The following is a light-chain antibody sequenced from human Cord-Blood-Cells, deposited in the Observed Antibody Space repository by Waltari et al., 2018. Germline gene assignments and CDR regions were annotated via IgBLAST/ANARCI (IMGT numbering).Light chain of an antibody. CDR1: QSISSY. J-gene: IGKJ4*01. CDR2: AAS. V-gene: IGKV1-39*01. CDR3: QQSYSTPLT. Sequence: DIQMTQSPSSLSASVGDRVTITCRASQSISSYLNWYQQKPGKAPKLPIYAASSLQSGVPSRFSGSGSGTDFTLTISSLHPEDFATYYCQQSYSTPLTFGGGTKVEIK.